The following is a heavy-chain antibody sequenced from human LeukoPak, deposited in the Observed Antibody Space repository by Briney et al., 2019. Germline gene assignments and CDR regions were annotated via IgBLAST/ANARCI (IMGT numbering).Heavy chain of an antibody. CDR3: ATVDGDLPYYMND. J-gene: IGHJ6*03. V-gene: IGHV3-21*01. Sequence: GGSLRLSCAASGFTFSDYRINWVRQAPGKGLEWVSSISSWSTYIYYAASVKGRFTISRDDARSSLYLQMSSLRAEDTAVYYCATVDGDLPYYMNDWGKWTTVTVSS. D-gene: IGHD4-17*01. CDR2: ISSWSTYI. CDR1: GFTFSDYR.